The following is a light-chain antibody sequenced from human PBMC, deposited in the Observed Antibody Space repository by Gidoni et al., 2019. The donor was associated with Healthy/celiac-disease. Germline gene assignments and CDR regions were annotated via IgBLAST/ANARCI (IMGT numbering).Light chain of an antibody. V-gene: IGKV3-11*01. Sequence: EIVLTQSPATLSLSPGERATLSCRASQRVSSYLAWYQQKPGQAPRLLIYDASNRATGIPARFSGSGSGTDFTLTISSLEPEDFAVYYCQQRSNWPPIFXHXTKVDIK. CDR3: QQRSNWPPI. J-gene: IGKJ3*01. CDR1: QRVSSY. CDR2: DAS.